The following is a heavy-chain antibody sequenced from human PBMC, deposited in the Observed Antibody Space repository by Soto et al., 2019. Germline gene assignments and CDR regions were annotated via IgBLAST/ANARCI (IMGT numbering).Heavy chain of an antibody. CDR2: INHSGST. V-gene: IGHV4-34*01. CDR1: CGSFSGYY. D-gene: IGHD3-16*02. CDR3: ARGPSRSYAFDI. Sequence: SETLSLTFSVYCGSFSGYYWSWIRQPPGKGLEWIGEINHSGSTNYNPPLKSRVTISVDTSKNQFSLKLSSVTAADTAVYYCARGPSRSYAFDIWGQGTMVTVSS. J-gene: IGHJ3*02.